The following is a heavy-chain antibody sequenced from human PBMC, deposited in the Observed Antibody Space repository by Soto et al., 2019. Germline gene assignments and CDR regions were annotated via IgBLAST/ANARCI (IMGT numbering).Heavy chain of an antibody. CDR1: GGSISSSSYY. CDR3: ARHLTGYPTGYYYGIDV. Sequence: QLQLQESGPGLVKPSETLSLTCTVSGGSISSSSYYWGWIRQPPGKGLEWIGSIYYSGSTYYNPSLKSRVHISVDTSKNQFSRKLSSVTAADTAVYYCARHLTGYPTGYYYGIDVWGQGTTVTVSS. CDR2: IYYSGST. V-gene: IGHV4-39*01. D-gene: IGHD3-9*01. J-gene: IGHJ6*02.